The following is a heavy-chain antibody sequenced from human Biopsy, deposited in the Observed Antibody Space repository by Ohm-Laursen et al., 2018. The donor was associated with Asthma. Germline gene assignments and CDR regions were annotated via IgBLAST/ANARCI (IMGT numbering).Heavy chain of an antibody. V-gene: IGHV2-5*01. J-gene: IGHJ4*01. Sequence: TQTLTLTCTFSGFSLSKSGVGVGWIRLPPREAPDWLALIYWNGDKHYSPRLRSRLTVTRDTSRNQVVLAMSNMDTVDTATYFCARAVRRVEFSSFDNWGLGTLVYVSS. CDR2: IYWNGDK. CDR1: GFSLSKSGVG. CDR3: ARAVRRVEFSSFDN. D-gene: IGHD2/OR15-2a*01.